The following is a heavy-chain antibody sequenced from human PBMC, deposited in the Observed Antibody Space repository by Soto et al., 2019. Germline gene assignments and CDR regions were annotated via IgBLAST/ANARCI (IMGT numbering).Heavy chain of an antibody. CDR1: GFTFSRYA. Sequence: GGSLRLSCAASGFTFSRYAMSWVRHAPGKGLEWVSAISGSGGSTYYADSVKGRFTISRDNSKNTLYLQMNSLRAEDTAVYYCAKGMVVLTYYYYYGMDVWGQGTTVTVSS. D-gene: IGHD2-8*01. CDR2: ISGSGGST. CDR3: AKGMVVLTYYYYYGMDV. V-gene: IGHV3-23*01. J-gene: IGHJ6*02.